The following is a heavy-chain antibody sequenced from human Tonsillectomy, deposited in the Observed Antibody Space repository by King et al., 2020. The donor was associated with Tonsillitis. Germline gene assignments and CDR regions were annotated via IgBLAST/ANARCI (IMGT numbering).Heavy chain of an antibody. CDR1: GFTFSDYY. D-gene: IGHD3-22*01. J-gene: IGHJ4*02. CDR2: ISSSGSTI. V-gene: IGHV3-11*01. CDR3: AGRMYYYETSLDY. Sequence: QLVQSGGGLVKPGGSLRLSCAASGFTFSDYYMAWIRQAPGQGLEWVAYISSSGSTIYYADSVKGRFTISRDKAKNSVYLQMDSLRAEDTAVYYCAGRMYYYETSLDYWGQGALVTVSS.